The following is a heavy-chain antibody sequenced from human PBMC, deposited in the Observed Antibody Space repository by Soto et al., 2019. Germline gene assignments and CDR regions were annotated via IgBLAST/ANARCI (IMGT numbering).Heavy chain of an antibody. D-gene: IGHD3-16*01. CDR2: IYPGDSDT. V-gene: IGHV5-51*01. Sequence: PGESLKISCEGSGYSFTSYFIGWVRQMPGKGLEWMGTIYPGDSDTRYSPSFQGQVTISADKSISTAYLQWSSLQASDTAMYYCARRFGQGRSPSCADYWGQGTLVTVSS. CDR1: GYSFTSYF. CDR3: ARRFGQGRSPSCADY. J-gene: IGHJ4*02.